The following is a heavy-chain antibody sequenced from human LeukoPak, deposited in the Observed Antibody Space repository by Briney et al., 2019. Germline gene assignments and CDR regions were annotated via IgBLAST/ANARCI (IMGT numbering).Heavy chain of an antibody. CDR1: GYTFTSYG. V-gene: IGHV1-18*01. CDR2: ISAYNGNT. J-gene: IGHJ4*02. CDR3: ARDNRVVAATRIDY. D-gene: IGHD2-15*01. Sequence: ASVTVSFKASGYTFTSYGISWVRQAPGQGLEWMGWISAYNGNTNYAQKLQGRVTMTTDTSTSTAYMELRSLRSDDTAVYYCARDNRVVAATRIDYWGQGTLVTVSS.